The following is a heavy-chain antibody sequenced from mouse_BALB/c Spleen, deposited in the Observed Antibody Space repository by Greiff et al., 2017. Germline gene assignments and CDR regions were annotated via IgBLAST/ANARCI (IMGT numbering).Heavy chain of an antibody. CDR3: ARHGYRYDDYAMDY. J-gene: IGHJ4*01. D-gene: IGHD2-14*01. V-gene: IGHV5-6*01. CDR2: ISSGGSYT. CDR1: GFTFSSYG. Sequence: EVHLVESGGDLVKPGGSLKLSCAASGFTFSSYGMSWVRQTPDKRLEWVATISSGGSYTYYPDSVKGRFTISRDNAKNTLYLQMSSLKSEDTAMYYCARHGYRYDDYAMDYCGQGTSVTVSS.